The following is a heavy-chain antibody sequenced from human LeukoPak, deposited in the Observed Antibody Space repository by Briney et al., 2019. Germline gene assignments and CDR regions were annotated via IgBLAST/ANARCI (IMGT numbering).Heavy chain of an antibody. CDR1: GFTFSSYS. J-gene: IGHJ4*02. CDR3: AKALVAATRKDY. CDR2: ISGSGGST. D-gene: IGHD2-15*01. V-gene: IGHV3-23*01. Sequence: GGSLRLSCTASGFTFSSYSMNWVRQAPGKGLEWVSAISGSGGSTYYADSVKGRFTISRDNSKNTLYLQMNSLRAEDTAVYYCAKALVAATRKDYWGQGTLVTVSS.